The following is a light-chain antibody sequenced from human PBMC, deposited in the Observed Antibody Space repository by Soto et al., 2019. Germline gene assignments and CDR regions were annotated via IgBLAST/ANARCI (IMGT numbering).Light chain of an antibody. J-gene: IGLJ2*01. CDR2: KDN. V-gene: IGLV1-47*01. CDR1: SSNIGSNY. CDR3: ATWDGSLSDDVV. Sequence: QSALTQPPSTSGTPGQTVTISCSGSSSNIGSNYVSWYQQLPGTAPKLLIYKDNQRPSGVPDRFSGSKSGTSASLAISGLRSEDEADYYCATWDGSLSDDVVFGGGTKVTVL.